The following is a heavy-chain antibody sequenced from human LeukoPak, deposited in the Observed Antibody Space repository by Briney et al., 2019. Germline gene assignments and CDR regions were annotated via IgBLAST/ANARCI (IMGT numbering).Heavy chain of an antibody. CDR3: ARWPLSSGSPLDNWFDP. D-gene: IGHD6-19*01. CDR2: INPNSGGT. CDR1: GYTFTGYY. Sequence: GESLKISCKASGYTFTGYYMHWVRQAPGQGLEWMGWINPNSGGTNYAQKFQGRVTMTRDTSISTAYMELSRLRSDDTAVYYCARWPLSSGSPLDNWFDPWGQGTLVTVSS. V-gene: IGHV1-2*02. J-gene: IGHJ5*02.